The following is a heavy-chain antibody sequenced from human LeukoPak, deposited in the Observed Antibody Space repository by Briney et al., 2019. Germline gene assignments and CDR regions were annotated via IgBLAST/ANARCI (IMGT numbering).Heavy chain of an antibody. Sequence: PGGSLRLSCAASGFTFSSYSMNWVRQAPGKGLEWVSGIIASGAMTYYADSVKGRFTISRDNAKNSLYLQMNSLRVEDTALYYCASNVGDRSSWTWGYWGQGTLVTVSS. CDR2: IIASGAMT. CDR1: GFTFSSYS. CDR3: ASNVGDRSSWTWGY. J-gene: IGHJ4*02. V-gene: IGHV3-48*01. D-gene: IGHD6-13*01.